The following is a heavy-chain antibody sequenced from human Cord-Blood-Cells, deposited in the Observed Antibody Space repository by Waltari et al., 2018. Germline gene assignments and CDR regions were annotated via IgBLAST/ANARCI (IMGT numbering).Heavy chain of an antibody. CDR2: MNPNSGNT. CDR1: GYTVTSLE. Sequence: HVQLVQAGAEVKKPGASGKFSGKASGYTVTSLEITRWRQDTGQGLEWMGWMNPNSGNTGYAQKFQGRVTMTRNTSISTAYMEPSSLRSEDTAVYYCARDALSGSYDYWGQGTLVTVSS. J-gene: IGHJ4*02. D-gene: IGHD1-26*01. CDR3: ARDALSGSYDY. V-gene: IGHV1-8*01.